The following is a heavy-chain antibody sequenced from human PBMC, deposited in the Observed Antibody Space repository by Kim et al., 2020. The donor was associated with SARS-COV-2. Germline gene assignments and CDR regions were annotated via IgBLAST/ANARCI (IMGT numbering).Heavy chain of an antibody. V-gene: IGHV3-7*01. CDR1: GFTFSSYW. D-gene: IGHD1-1*01. CDR3: AREVGDLYNWNGKNWFDP. CDR2: IKQDGSEK. Sequence: GGSLRLSCAASGFTFSSYWMSWVRQAPGKGLEWVANIKQDGSEKYYVDSVKGRFTISRDNAKNSLYLQMNSLRAEDTAVYYCAREVGDLYNWNGKNWFDPWGQGTLVTVSS. J-gene: IGHJ5*02.